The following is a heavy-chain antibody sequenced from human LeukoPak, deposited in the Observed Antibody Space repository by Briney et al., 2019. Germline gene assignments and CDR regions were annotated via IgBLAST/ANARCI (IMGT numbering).Heavy chain of an antibody. CDR1: GFTFSSYE. Sequence: GGSLRLSCAASGFTFSSYEMNWVRQAPGKGLEWVSCISSSGSTIYYADSVKGRFTISRDNAKNSLYLQMNSLRAEDTAVYYCARVLRYFEGDWFDPWGQGTLVTVSS. D-gene: IGHD3-9*01. CDR3: ARVLRYFEGDWFDP. CDR2: ISSSGSTI. J-gene: IGHJ5*02. V-gene: IGHV3-48*03.